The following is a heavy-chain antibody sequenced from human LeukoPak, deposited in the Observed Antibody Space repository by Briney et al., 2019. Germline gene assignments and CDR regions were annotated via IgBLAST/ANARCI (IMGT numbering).Heavy chain of an antibody. J-gene: IGHJ5*02. V-gene: IGHV4-39*07. CDR1: GDSISSSGYY. Sequence: SETLSLTCTVSGDSISSSGYYWGWIRQPPGKGLEWIATVYYGGSTYYNPSLKSRVTISVDTSKNQFSLKLSSVTAADTAVYYCARMYSSGWYYRKGPQYNWFDPWGQGTLVTVSS. CDR2: VYYGGST. CDR3: ARMYSSGWYYRKGPQYNWFDP. D-gene: IGHD6-19*01.